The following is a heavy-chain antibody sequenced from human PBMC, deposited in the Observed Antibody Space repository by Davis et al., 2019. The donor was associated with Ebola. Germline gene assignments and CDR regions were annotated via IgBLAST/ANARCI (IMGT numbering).Heavy chain of an antibody. CDR3: ARDPADYGDRLYNWFDP. V-gene: IGHV3-33*01. J-gene: IGHJ5*02. Sequence: GESLKISCAAAGFTFSSYGRPWLRQAPGKGVEWVAVIWYDGSNKYYADSVKGRFTISRDNSKNTLYLQMNSLRAEDTAVYYCARDPADYGDRLYNWFDPWGQGTLVTVSS. D-gene: IGHD4-17*01. CDR1: GFTFSSYG. CDR2: IWYDGSNK.